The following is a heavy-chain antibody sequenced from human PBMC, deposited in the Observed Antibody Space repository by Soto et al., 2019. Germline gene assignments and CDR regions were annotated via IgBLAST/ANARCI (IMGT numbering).Heavy chain of an antibody. V-gene: IGHV3-7*01. D-gene: IGHD3-3*01. CDR3: ARGDTIFGVVIIDYFDY. J-gene: IGHJ4*02. CDR2: IKQDGSEK. CDR1: GFTFSSYW. Sequence: GGSLRLSCAASGFTFSSYWMSWVRQAPGKGLEWVANIKQDGSEKYYVDSVKGRFTISRDNAKNSLYLQMNSLRAEDTAVYYCARGDTIFGVVIIDYFDYWGQGTLVTVSS.